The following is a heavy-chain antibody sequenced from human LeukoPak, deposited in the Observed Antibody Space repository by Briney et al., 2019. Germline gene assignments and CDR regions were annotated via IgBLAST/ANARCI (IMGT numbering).Heavy chain of an antibody. CDR2: ISWNSGSI. Sequence: GGSLRLSCAASGFTFDDYAMHWVRQAPGKGLEWVSGISWNSGSIGYADSVKGRFTISRDNAKNSLYLQMNSLRAEDTALYYCAKDHSGYRSGAFDIWGQGTMVTVSS. V-gene: IGHV3-9*01. CDR1: GFTFDDYA. CDR3: AKDHSGYRSGAFDI. D-gene: IGHD5-12*01. J-gene: IGHJ3*02.